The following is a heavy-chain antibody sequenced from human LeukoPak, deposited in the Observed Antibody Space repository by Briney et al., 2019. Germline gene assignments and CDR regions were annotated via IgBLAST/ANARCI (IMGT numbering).Heavy chain of an antibody. Sequence: GGSLTLSCAASGFSIYNYAMIWVRQAPGKGLEWVSDMRATSGITYYADSVKGRFTISRDNSNNIVYLQMNSLRVDDTAIYYCARDFDFYDYLTFYAMDVWGLGTTVTVSS. CDR1: GFSIYNYA. CDR3: ARDFDFYDYLTFYAMDV. V-gene: IGHV3-23*01. J-gene: IGHJ6*01. CDR2: MRATSGIT. D-gene: IGHD3-9*01.